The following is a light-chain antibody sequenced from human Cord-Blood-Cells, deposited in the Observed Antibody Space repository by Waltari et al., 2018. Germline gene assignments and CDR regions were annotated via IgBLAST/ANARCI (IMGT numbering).Light chain of an antibody. Sequence: DIQMTQFPSNLSASVGDRGTITCRASPSISSWLAWYQQKPGKAPKLLIYKASSLESGVPSRFSGSGSGTEFTLTISSLQPDDFATYYCQQYKSYWTFGQGTKVEIK. V-gene: IGKV1-5*03. CDR1: PSISSW. CDR2: KAS. CDR3: QQYKSYWT. J-gene: IGKJ1*01.